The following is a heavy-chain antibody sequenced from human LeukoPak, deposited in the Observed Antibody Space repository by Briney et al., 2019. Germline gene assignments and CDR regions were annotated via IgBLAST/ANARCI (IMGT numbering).Heavy chain of an antibody. CDR3: ARVNWEDWFDP. V-gene: IGHV3-7*03. CDR2: IKQDGSEK. J-gene: IGHJ5*02. D-gene: IGHD1-26*01. CDR1: GFTLSSYW. Sequence: PGGSLRLSCAASGFTLSSYWMSWVRQAPGKGLEWVANIKQDGSEKYYVDSVKGRFTISRDNAKNSLYLQMNNLRAEDTAVYYCARVNWEDWFDPWGQGTLVTVSS.